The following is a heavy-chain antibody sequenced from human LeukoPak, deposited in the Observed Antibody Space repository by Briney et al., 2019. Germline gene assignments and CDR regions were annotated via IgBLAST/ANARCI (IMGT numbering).Heavy chain of an antibody. D-gene: IGHD3-3*01. CDR2: IVVGSGNT. CDR3: AALPGAHYDFWSGPSRGYYYYMDV. V-gene: IGHV1-58*02. Sequence: GASVKVSCKACGFTFTSSAMQWVRQARGQRLEWIGWIVVGSGNTNYAQKFQERVTITRDMSTSTAYMELSSLRSEDTAVYYCAALPGAHYDFWSGPSRGYYYYMDVWGKGTTVTVSS. J-gene: IGHJ6*03. CDR1: GFTFTSSA.